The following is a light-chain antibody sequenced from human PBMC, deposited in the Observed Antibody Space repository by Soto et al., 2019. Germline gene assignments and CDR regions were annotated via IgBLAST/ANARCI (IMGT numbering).Light chain of an antibody. V-gene: IGKV3-11*01. J-gene: IGKJ1*01. Sequence: ESGLAQSPATLSLSPGERSTVSCRASQSVSSYLAWYQQKPGQAPRLLIGASTRATGIPDRFSDSGSGTDFTLTISRLEPEDFAVYYCQQFADSPRTFGPGTKVDIK. CDR3: QQFADSPRT. CDR2: GAS. CDR1: QSVSSY.